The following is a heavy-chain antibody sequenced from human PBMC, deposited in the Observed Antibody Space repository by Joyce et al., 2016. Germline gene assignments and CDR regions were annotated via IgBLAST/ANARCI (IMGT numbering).Heavy chain of an antibody. CDR2: FFPGNSDA. V-gene: IGHV5-51*01. D-gene: IGHD2-21*02. CDR3: AGQTAMGWFFDL. Sequence: EVQLVQSGAEVKKPGESLKISCTGSGYTFTKFWIGWVRQRPGQGLGWMGVFFPGNSDARYSPSFQGQVTFSADKSGSTTYLQWNRLRASDTAIYYCAGQTAMGWFFDLWGRGTLVTVSS. J-gene: IGHJ2*01. CDR1: GYTFTKFW.